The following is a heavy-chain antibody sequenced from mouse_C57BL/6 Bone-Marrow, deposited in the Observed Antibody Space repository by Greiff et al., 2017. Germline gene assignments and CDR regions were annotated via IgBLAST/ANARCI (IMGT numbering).Heavy chain of an antibody. V-gene: IGHV15-2*01. CDR2: ILPSIGRT. D-gene: IGHD2-1*01. Sequence: QVQLQQSGSELRSPGSSVKLSCKDFDSEVFPIAYMSWVRQKPGHGFEWIGGILPSIGRTIYGEKFEDKATLDADTLSNTAYLELNSLTSEDSAIYYCARPVTTGPSMVTPWFAYWGQGTLVTVSA. CDR1: DSEVFPIAY. J-gene: IGHJ3*01. CDR3: ARPVTTGPSMVTPWFAY.